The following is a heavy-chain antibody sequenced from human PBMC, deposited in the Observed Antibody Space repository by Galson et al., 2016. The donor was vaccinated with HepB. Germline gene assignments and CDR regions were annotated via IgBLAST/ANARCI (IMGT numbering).Heavy chain of an antibody. CDR2: IYYSGST. D-gene: IGHD3-16*01. V-gene: IGHV4-61*01. J-gene: IGHJ2*01. CDR3: ARYSGGRRYFDL. CDR1: GGSVSSGLYY. Sequence: SETLSLTCTVSGGSVSSGLYYWNWIRQPPGKGLEWFGSIYYSGSTNYNPSLKSRVTLPVDTSKNQFSLKLSSVTAADTAVYYCARYSGGRRYFDLWGRGTRVTVSS.